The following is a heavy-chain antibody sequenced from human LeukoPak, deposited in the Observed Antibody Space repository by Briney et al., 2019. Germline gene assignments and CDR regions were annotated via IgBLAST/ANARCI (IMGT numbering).Heavy chain of an antibody. CDR3: ARSHYDSSGPYWYFDL. D-gene: IGHD3-22*01. CDR1: RFTFSNYE. J-gene: IGHJ2*01. Sequence: PGGSLRLSCAASRFTFSNYEMHWVRQAPGKGLEWLSYISSSGNTIYYADSVKGRFTISRDNSKNSLYLQMNSLRAEDTAVYYCARSHYDSSGPYWYFDLWGRGTLVTVSS. V-gene: IGHV3-48*03. CDR2: ISSSGNTI.